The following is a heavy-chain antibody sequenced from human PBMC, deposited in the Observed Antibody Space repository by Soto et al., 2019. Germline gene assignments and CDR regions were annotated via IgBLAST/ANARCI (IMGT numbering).Heavy chain of an antibody. CDR2: ISYDGSNK. Sequence: PGGSLRLSCAASGFTFSSYRMHWVRQAPGKGLEWVAVISYDGSNKYYADSVKGRFTISRDNSKNTLYLQMNSLRAEDTAVYYCAKAGNGGKYGTGFNAFDIWGQGTMVTVSS. J-gene: IGHJ3*02. CDR3: AKAGNGGKYGTGFNAFDI. V-gene: IGHV3-30*18. CDR1: GFTFSSYR. D-gene: IGHD3-10*01.